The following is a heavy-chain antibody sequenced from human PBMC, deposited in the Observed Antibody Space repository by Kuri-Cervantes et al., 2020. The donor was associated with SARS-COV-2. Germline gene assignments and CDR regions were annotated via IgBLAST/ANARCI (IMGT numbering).Heavy chain of an antibody. CDR1: GFTFSSYA. V-gene: IGHV3-30*04. CDR2: ISYDGSNE. J-gene: IGHJ4*02. CDR3: ARDPAITSYFDY. Sequence: GGSLRLPCAASGFTFSSYAMHWVRQAPGKGLEWVAVISYDGSNEYYADSVKGRFTISRDNSKNTLYLQMNSLRADDTAVYYCARDPAITSYFDYWGQGTLVTVSS.